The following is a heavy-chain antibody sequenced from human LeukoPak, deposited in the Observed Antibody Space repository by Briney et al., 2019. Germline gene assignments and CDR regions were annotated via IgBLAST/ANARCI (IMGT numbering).Heavy chain of an antibody. CDR2: INHSEST. CDR1: GGSFSGYY. CDR3: ARGAYDYIWGSYRSGGVFDY. D-gene: IGHD3-16*02. V-gene: IGHV4-34*01. J-gene: IGHJ4*02. Sequence: SETLSLTCAVYGGSFSGYYWSWIRQPPGKGLEWIGEINHSESTNYNPSLKSRVTISVDTSKNQFSLKLSSVTAADTAVYYCARGAYDYIWGSYRSGGVFDYWGQGTLVTVSS.